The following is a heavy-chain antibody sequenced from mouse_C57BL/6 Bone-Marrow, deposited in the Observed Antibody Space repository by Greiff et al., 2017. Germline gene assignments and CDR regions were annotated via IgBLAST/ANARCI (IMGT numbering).Heavy chain of an antibody. CDR1: GFSLTSYG. CDR2: IWRGGST. J-gene: IGHJ3*01. CDR3: AKNYDYDWFAY. Sequence: VKLQESGPGLVQPSQSLSITCTVSGFSLTSYGVHWVRQSPGKGLEWLGVIWRGGSTDYNAAFMSRLGITKDNSKSQVFFKMNSLQADDTAIYYCAKNYDYDWFAYWGQGTLVTVSA. D-gene: IGHD2-4*01. V-gene: IGHV2-5*01.